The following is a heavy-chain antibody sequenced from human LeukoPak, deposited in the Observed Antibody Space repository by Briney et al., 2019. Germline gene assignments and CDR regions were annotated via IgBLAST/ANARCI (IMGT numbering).Heavy chain of an antibody. CDR3: ARVGASVGAIDY. CDR1: GFAFSSYA. D-gene: IGHD1-26*01. J-gene: IGHJ4*02. CDR2: ISYDGITE. Sequence: GGSLRLSCAASGFAFSSYAMHWVRQAPGKGLEWVAIISYDGITESYSDSVKGRFTISRDNFKNTLYLQMNSLRGEDTAVYYCARVGASVGAIDYWGQGTLVTVSS. V-gene: IGHV3-30*04.